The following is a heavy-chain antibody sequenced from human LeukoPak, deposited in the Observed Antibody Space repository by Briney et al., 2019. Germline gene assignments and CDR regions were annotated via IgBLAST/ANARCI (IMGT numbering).Heavy chain of an antibody. CDR3: ARQGTVLKNWFDP. CDR1: GGSISSYY. D-gene: IGHD4-17*01. Sequence: SETLSLTCTVSGGSISSYYWSWIRQPPGKGLEWIGYIYYSGSTNYNPSLKSRVTISVDTSKNQFSLKLSSVTAADTAVYYCARQGTVLKNWFDPWGQGTLVTVSS. V-gene: IGHV4-59*08. CDR2: IYYSGST. J-gene: IGHJ5*02.